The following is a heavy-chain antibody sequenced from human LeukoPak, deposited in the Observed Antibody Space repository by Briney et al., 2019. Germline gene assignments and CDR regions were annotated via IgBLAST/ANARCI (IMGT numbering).Heavy chain of an antibody. CDR2: IYYSGST. CDR3: ARAALDSSNDY. V-gene: IGHV4-59*06. D-gene: IGHD6-19*01. Sequence: SETLSLTCTVSGGSISSYYWSWIRQHPGKGLEWIGYIYYSGSTYYNPSLKSRVTISVDTSKNQFSLKLSPVTAADTAVYYCARAALDSSNDYWGQGTLVTVSS. J-gene: IGHJ4*02. CDR1: GGSISSYY.